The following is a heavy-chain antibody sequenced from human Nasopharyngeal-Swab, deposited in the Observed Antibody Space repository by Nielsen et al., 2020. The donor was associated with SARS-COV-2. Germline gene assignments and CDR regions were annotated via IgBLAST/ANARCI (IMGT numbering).Heavy chain of an antibody. V-gene: IGHV4-59*12. CDR3: ARGRVGSSWYYYYMDV. J-gene: IGHJ6*03. CDR2: IYYSGST. D-gene: IGHD6-13*01. Sequence: WIRQPPGKGLEWIGYIYYSGSTNYNPSLKSRVTISVDTSKNQFSLKLSSVTAADTAVYYCARGRVGSSWYYYYMDVWGKGTTVTVSS.